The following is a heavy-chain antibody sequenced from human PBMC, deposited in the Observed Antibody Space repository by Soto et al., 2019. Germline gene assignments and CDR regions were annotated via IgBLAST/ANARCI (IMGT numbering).Heavy chain of an antibody. Sequence: PSETLSLTCTVSGGSISSGDYYWSWIRQPPGKGLEWIGYIYYSGSTNYNPSLKSRVTISVDTSKNQFSLKLSSVTAADTAVYYCARTLDILTGYYPSYYFDYWGQGTLVTVSS. V-gene: IGHV4-30-4*01. CDR1: GGSISSGDYY. J-gene: IGHJ4*02. CDR2: IYYSGST. D-gene: IGHD3-9*01. CDR3: ARTLDILTGYYPSYYFDY.